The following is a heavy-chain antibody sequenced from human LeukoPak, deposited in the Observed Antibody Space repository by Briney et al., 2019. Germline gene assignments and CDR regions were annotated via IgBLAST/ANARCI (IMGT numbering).Heavy chain of an antibody. J-gene: IGHJ4*02. CDR3: ARENWGSGDY. Sequence: GESLKISCKSSGDIFSSYWIGWVRQVPGKGLEWMGIIYPGDSNIKYSPSFEGQVTISTDESINTVYLQWSSLKASDTAIYYCARENWGSGDYWGQETLVTVSS. V-gene: IGHV5-51*01. CDR2: IYPGDSNI. CDR1: GDIFSSYW. D-gene: IGHD7-27*01.